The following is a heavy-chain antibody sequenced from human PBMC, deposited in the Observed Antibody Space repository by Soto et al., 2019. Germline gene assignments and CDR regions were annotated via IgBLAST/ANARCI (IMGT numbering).Heavy chain of an antibody. D-gene: IGHD3-10*01. CDR1: GFNSSTYA. J-gene: IGHJ6*02. CDR3: ARDRVTLVRGVLLDYGMDV. V-gene: IGHV3-30-3*01. CDR2: ISHDGSTK. Sequence: QVQLVESGGGVVQPGRSLRLSCAASGFNSSTYAMHWVRQAPGKGLEWVTIISHDGSTKYCADSVKGRFTISRDNPKNTMHLQMNSLYAEDSAVYYCARDRVTLVRGVLLDYGMDVWGQGTTVTVSS.